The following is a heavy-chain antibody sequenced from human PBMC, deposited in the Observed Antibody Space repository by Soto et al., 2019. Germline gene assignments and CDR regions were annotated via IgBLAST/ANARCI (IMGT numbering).Heavy chain of an antibody. V-gene: IGHV4-34*01. J-gene: IGHJ4*02. Sequence: QVQLQQWGAGLLKPSETLSLTCAVYGGSFSGYYWSWIRQPPGKGLEWIGEINHSGSTNYNPSLKSRVTTSVDTSKNQFSLKLSSVTAADTAVYYCARGRRTAVTLDYWGQGTLVTVSS. CDR1: GGSFSGYY. CDR2: INHSGST. CDR3: ARGRRTAVTLDY. D-gene: IGHD4-17*01.